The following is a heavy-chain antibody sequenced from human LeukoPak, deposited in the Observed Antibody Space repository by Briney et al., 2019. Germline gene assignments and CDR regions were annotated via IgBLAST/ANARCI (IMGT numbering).Heavy chain of an antibody. CDR2: INHSGDT. CDR1: GGAFSGYY. Sequence: PSETLSLTCAVYGGAFSGYYWSWIRQPPGKGLEWIGEINHSGDTKYNPSLKSRVSMSVDVSKDQFSLKLTSLTAADTAEYYCARGSRNYNNYEGADYWGQGTLVTVSS. D-gene: IGHD4-11*01. CDR3: ARGSRNYNNYEGADY. V-gene: IGHV4-34*01. J-gene: IGHJ4*02.